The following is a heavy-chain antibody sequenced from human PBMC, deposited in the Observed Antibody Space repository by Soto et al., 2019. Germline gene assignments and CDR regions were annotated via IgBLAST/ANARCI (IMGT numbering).Heavy chain of an antibody. D-gene: IGHD2-2*01. CDR2: IYTGGTT. CDR1: GFTVSTNY. CDR3: AREVPVARGFFDY. Sequence: GGSLILSCAASGFTVSTNYMSWVRQAPGKGLEWVSIIYTGGTTYYPDSVKGRFTISRDNSKNTLYLQMNSLRAEDTALYYCAREVPVARGFFDYWGQGTLVTVSS. J-gene: IGHJ4*02. V-gene: IGHV3-66*01.